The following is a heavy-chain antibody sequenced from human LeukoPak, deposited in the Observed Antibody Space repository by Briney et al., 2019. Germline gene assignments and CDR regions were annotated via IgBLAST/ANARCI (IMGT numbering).Heavy chain of an antibody. Sequence: GGSLRLSCVDSGFRFRNFGMHWVRQAPGKGLEWVAVISHDGTNAYHADSVRGRFTISRDNSKDTLYLQMHGLRPEDTAVYYCAKDPGAVVVQAYYLDHWGQGTLVTVSS. V-gene: IGHV3-30*18. CDR3: AKDPGAVVVQAYYLDH. J-gene: IGHJ4*02. D-gene: IGHD2-21*01. CDR1: GFRFRNFG. CDR2: ISHDGTNA.